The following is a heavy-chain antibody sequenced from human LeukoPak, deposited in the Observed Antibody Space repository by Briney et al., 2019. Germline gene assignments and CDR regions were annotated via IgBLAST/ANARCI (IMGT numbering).Heavy chain of an antibody. CDR2: ISSSSSYI. CDR3: VRDPSSSWAREDY. Sequence: TGGSLRLSCAASGFTFSSYSMNWVRQAPGKGLEWVSSISSSSSYIYYADSVKGRFTISRDNAKNSLYLQMNSLRAEDTAVYYCVRDPSSSWAREDYWGQGTLVTVSS. J-gene: IGHJ4*02. D-gene: IGHD6-13*01. CDR1: GFTFSSYS. V-gene: IGHV3-21*01.